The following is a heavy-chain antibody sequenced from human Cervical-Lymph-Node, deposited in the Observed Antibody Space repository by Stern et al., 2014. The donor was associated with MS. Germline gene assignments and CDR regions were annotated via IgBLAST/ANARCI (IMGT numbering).Heavy chain of an antibody. V-gene: IGHV3-11*06. CDR3: ARAREPDYYYGMDV. CDR1: GFTFSHYY. J-gene: IGHJ6*02. Sequence: DQLVESGGGLVKPGGSLRLSCAASGFTFSHYYITWIRQAPGKGLEWVSYISSSSSHTNYADSVKGRFTISRDNAKNSLYLQMNSLRAEDTAVYYCARAREPDYYYGMDVWGQGTTVTVSS. D-gene: IGHD1-14*01. CDR2: ISSSSSHT.